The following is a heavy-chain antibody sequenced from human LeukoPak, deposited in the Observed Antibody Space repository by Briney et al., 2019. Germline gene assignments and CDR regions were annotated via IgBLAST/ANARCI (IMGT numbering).Heavy chain of an antibody. Sequence: GGSLRLSCAASGFTFGDYGMNWVRQVPGKGLEWVSGINWIGGSTGYGDSVKGRFTISRDNAKNSLYLKMNSLRAEDTALYYCAKNWGSFSWYFDLWGRGTLVTVSS. D-gene: IGHD2/OR15-2a*01. V-gene: IGHV3-20*04. CDR2: INWIGGST. CDR1: GFTFGDYG. J-gene: IGHJ2*01. CDR3: AKNWGSFSWYFDL.